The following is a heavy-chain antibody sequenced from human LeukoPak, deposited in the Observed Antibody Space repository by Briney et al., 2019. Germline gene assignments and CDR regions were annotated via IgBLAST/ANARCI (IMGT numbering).Heavy chain of an antibody. CDR3: ARENGPYYYHGSAYYLY. CDR2: TNPRGGRI. D-gene: IGHD3-22*01. Sequence: GASVTVSCKASGYTFTRYSLHWVRQAPGQGLEGMGMTNPRGGRISYAQKCQGRITMTSFLSTGIVYMQLSSLGSEDTVLYFCARENGPYYYHGSAYYLYWGQGTRVTVSS. V-gene: IGHV1-46*01. CDR1: GYTFTRYS. J-gene: IGHJ4*02.